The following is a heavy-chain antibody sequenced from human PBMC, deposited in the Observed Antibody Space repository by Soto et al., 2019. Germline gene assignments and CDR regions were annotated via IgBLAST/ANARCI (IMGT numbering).Heavy chain of an antibody. CDR1: GGSISTYY. V-gene: IGHV4-59*01. J-gene: IGHJ4*02. Sequence: SETLSLTCPVSGGSISTYYWTWIRQPPGKGLEWIGYIYYSGSTNYNPSLKSRVTISVDASKNQFSLKLSSVTAADTAVYYCATLYSSGWVDYWGQGTLVTVSS. CDR2: IYYSGST. CDR3: ATLYSSGWVDY. D-gene: IGHD6-19*01.